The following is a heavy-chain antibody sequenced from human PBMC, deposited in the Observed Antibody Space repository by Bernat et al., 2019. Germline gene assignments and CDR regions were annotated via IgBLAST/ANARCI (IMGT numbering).Heavy chain of an antibody. CDR3: ARGGLGYCSGGSCPHNWFGP. J-gene: IGHJ5*02. V-gene: IGHV1-18*01. D-gene: IGHD2-15*01. CDR2: ISPYNGNT. CDR1: GYTFSSYG. Sequence: QVQLVQSGVEVKKPGASVKVSCKTSGYTFSSYGISWVRQAPGQGLEWMGWISPYNGNTNYAQKLQGRVTMTTDTSTSTAYMELRSLSSDDTAVYYCARGGLGYCSGGSCPHNWFGPWGQGTLVTVSS.